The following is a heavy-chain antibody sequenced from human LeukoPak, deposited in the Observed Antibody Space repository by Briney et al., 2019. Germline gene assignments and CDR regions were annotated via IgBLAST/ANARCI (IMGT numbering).Heavy chain of an antibody. V-gene: IGHV1-3*01. J-gene: IGHJ4*02. CDR1: GGTFSSYA. D-gene: IGHD6-13*01. Sequence: ASVKVSCKASGGTFSSYAMHWVRQAPGQRLEWMGWINAGNGNTKYSQKFQGRVTITRDTSASTAFMELSSLRSEDTAVYYCATAVGIAAAGDEFFDYWGQGTLVTVSS. CDR3: ATAVGIAAAGDEFFDY. CDR2: INAGNGNT.